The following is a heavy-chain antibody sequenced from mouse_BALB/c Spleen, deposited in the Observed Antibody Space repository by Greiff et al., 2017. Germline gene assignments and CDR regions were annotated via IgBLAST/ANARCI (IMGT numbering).Heavy chain of an antibody. V-gene: IGHV3-8*02. Sequence: VQLQQSGPSLVKHSQTLSLTCSVTGDSITSGYWNWIRKFPGNKLEYMGYISYSGSTYYNPSLKSRISITRDTSKNQYYLQLNSVTTEDTATYYCASRDSSGYDAMDYWGQGTSVTVSS. CDR3: ASRDSSGYDAMDY. CDR1: GDSITSGY. D-gene: IGHD3-2*01. J-gene: IGHJ4*01. CDR2: ISYSGST.